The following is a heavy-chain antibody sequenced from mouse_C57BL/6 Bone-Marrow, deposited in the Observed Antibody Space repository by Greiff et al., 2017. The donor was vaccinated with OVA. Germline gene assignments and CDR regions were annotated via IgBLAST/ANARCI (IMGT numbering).Heavy chain of an antibody. CDR3: ARPIITTAYAMDY. CDR2: ISSGSSTI. D-gene: IGHD1-1*01. V-gene: IGHV5-17*01. CDR1: GFTFSDYG. Sequence: DVMLVESGGGLVKPGGSLKLSCAASGFTFSDYGMHWVRQASEKGLEWVAYISSGSSTIYYADTVKGRFTISRDNAKNTLFLQMTSLRSEDTAMYYCARPIITTAYAMDYWGQGTSVTVSS. J-gene: IGHJ4*01.